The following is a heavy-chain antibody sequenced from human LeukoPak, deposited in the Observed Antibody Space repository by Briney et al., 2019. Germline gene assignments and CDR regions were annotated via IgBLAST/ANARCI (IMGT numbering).Heavy chain of an antibody. CDR1: GYSFTNNY. V-gene: IGHV1-46*01. CDR2: IYPRDGST. CDR3: ARDQEGFDY. J-gene: IGHJ4*02. Sequence: SVKVSCKASGYSFTNNYIHWVRQAPGQGLEWMGMIYPRDGSTSYAQKFQGRVTVTSDTSTSTVHMELSGPRSEDTAVYYCARDQEGFDYWAREPWSPSPQ.